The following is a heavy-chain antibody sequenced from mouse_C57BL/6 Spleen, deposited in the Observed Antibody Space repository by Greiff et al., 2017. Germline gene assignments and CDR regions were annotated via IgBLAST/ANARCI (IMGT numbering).Heavy chain of an antibody. Sequence: QVQLQQSGAELARPGASVKLSCKASGYTFTSYGISWVKQRTGQGLEWIGEIYPRSGNTYYNEKFKGKATLTADKSSSTAYMELRSLTSEDSAVYFCARGIITTVVATEGWYFDVWGTGTTVTVSS. CDR1: GYTFTSYG. D-gene: IGHD1-1*01. CDR2: IYPRSGNT. J-gene: IGHJ1*03. V-gene: IGHV1-81*01. CDR3: ARGIITTVVATEGWYFDV.